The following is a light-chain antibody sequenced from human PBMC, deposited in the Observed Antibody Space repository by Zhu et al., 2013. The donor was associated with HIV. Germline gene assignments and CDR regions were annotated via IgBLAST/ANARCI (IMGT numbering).Light chain of an antibody. CDR2: DAS. Sequence: EIVLTQSPGTLSLSPGERGILSCRASRSVSGNLAWYQQKPGQAPRLLIYDASNRATGIPARFSGSGSGTDFTLTTSSLEPEDFAVYYCQQRSNWPRTLTFGGGTKVEIK. V-gene: IGKV3-11*01. J-gene: IGKJ4*01. CDR1: RSVSGN. CDR3: QQRSNWPRTLT.